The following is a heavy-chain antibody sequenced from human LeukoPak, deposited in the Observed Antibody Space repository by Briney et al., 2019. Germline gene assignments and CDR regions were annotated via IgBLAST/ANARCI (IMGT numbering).Heavy chain of an antibody. CDR1: GFTFSSYA. V-gene: IGHV3-23*01. J-gene: IGHJ4*02. CDR2: ISGSGGST. CDR3: AKDPDEYSSGWHPDY. Sequence: GGSLRLSCAASGFTFSSYAMSWVRQAPGKGLEWVSAISGSGGSTYYADSVKGRFTISRDNSKNTLYLQMNSLRAGDTAVYYCAKDPDEYSSGWHPDYWGQGTLVTVSS. D-gene: IGHD6-19*01.